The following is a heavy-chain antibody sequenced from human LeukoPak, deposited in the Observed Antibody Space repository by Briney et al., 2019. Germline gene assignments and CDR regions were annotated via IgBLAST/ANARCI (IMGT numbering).Heavy chain of an antibody. CDR3: ARVTYDSGSYHGRFDP. Sequence: SETLSLTCRDYGGSSSNYYWSWIRQPPGKGLEWIGEINQSGDTNYNPSLTSRVTLSVETSKYQFSLRLTSVTAADTAVYYCARVTYDSGSYHGRFDPRGQGTLVTVPS. CDR2: INQSGDT. J-gene: IGHJ5*02. D-gene: IGHD3-10*01. CDR1: GGSSSNYY. V-gene: IGHV4-34*01.